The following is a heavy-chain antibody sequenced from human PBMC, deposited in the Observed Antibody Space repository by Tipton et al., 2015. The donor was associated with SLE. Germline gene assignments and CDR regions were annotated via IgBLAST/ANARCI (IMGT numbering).Heavy chain of an antibody. D-gene: IGHD3-16*01. CDR2: IYYSGST. CDR3: TGGSDNWFDP. J-gene: IGHJ5*02. Sequence: TLSLTCTVSGGSISSYYWSWIRQPPGKGLEWIGSIYYSGSTYYNPSRKSRVTISVDTSKNQFSLKLSSVTAADTAVYYCTGGSDNWFDPWGQGTLVTVSS. CDR1: GGSISSYY. V-gene: IGHV4-59*05.